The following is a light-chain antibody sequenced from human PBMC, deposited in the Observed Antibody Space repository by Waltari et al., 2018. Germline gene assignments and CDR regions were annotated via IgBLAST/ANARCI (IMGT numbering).Light chain of an antibody. J-gene: IGKJ3*01. CDR1: QSILYSSNNKNY. CDR3: QQYYSSPNT. CDR2: WAY. V-gene: IGKV4-1*01. Sequence: DIVMTQSPDSLAVSLGERATINCKSSQSILYSSNNKNYLAWYQQKPGQPPKLLIYWAYTREYGVPDRFSGSGSGTDFTLTISSLRAEDVAVYFCQQYYSSPNTFGPGTKVDIK.